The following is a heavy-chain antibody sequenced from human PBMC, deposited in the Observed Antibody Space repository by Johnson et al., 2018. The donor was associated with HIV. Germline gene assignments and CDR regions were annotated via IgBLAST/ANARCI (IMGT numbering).Heavy chain of an antibody. D-gene: IGHD3-22*01. CDR1: GFTFSSYG. J-gene: IGHJ3*02. V-gene: IGHV3-64*07. CDR2: INWNGGST. Sequence: VQLVESGGGLVQPGGSLRLSCAASGFTFSSYGMHWVRQVSGKGLEWVSAINWNGGSTGYADSVKGRFTISRDNSKNTLYLQMGSLRVEDMAVYYCARDRALRGYYDSSGVHAFDIWGQGTMVTVSS. CDR3: ARDRALRGYYDSSGVHAFDI.